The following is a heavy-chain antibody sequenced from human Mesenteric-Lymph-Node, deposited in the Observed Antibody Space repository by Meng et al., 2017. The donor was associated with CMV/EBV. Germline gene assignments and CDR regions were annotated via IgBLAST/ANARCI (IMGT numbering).Heavy chain of an antibody. J-gene: IGHJ5*02. CDR3: ARDASHQLTAYNWFDP. Sequence: SETLSLTCTVSGGSISSYYWSWIRQPPGKGLEWIGYIYYSGSTNYNPSLKSRVTISLDTSKNQFSLKLNSVTPEDTAVYYCARDASHQLTAYNWFDPWGQGTLVTVSS. V-gene: IGHV4-59*12. CDR1: GGSISSYY. D-gene: IGHD4/OR15-4a*01. CDR2: IYYSGST.